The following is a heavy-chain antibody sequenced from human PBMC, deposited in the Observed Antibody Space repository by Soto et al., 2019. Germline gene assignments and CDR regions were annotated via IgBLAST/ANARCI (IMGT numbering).Heavy chain of an antibody. CDR1: GFTFSSYS. CDR3: ATGARTAFDY. D-gene: IGHD2-21*02. CDR2: ISSSSSYI. J-gene: IGHJ4*01. V-gene: IGHV3-21*01. Sequence: GGSLRLSCAASGFTFSSYSMNWVRQAPGKGLEWVSSISSSSSYIYYADSVKGRFTISRDNAKNSLYLQMNSLRAEDTAVYYCATGARTAFDYWGQEPWSPSPQ.